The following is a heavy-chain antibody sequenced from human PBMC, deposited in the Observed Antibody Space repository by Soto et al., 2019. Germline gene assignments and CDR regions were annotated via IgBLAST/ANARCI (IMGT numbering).Heavy chain of an antibody. J-gene: IGHJ4*02. CDR2: IYSGGST. CDR3: ARDPYY. CDR1: GFTVSSNY. V-gene: IGHV3-66*01. Sequence: EVQLVESGGGLVQPGGSLRLLCAVSGFTVSSNYMSWVRQAPGKGLEWVSVIYSGGSTYYADSVKGRFTISRGNSKNTLYLEMNSLRAEDTAVYYCARDPYYWGQGTLVTVSS.